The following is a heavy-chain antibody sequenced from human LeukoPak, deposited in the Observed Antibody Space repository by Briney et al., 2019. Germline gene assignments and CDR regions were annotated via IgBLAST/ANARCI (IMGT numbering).Heavy chain of an antibody. CDR1: GFTFSSYG. J-gene: IGHJ4*02. V-gene: IGHV3-33*01. Sequence: GGSLRLSCAASGFTFSSYGMHWFRQAPGKGLEWVAVIWYDGSKKYYADSVKGRFTISRDNSKNTLYLQMDSLRAEDTAVYYCARYNTGSVDYWGQGTLVTVSS. CDR2: IWYDGSKK. D-gene: IGHD2-8*02. CDR3: ARYNTGSVDY.